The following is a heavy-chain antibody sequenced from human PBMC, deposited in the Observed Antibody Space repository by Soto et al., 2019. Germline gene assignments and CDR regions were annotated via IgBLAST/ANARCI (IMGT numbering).Heavy chain of an antibody. D-gene: IGHD7-27*01. Sequence: SETLSLTCAVYGGSFSGYYWSWIRQPPGKGLEWIGEVNHSGSTNYNPSLKSRVTISVDTSKNQFSLRLRSVTAADTAVYYCASGAGEPDQWGQGTLVTVSS. CDR2: VNHSGST. CDR3: ASGAGEPDQ. J-gene: IGHJ4*02. CDR1: GGSFSGYY. V-gene: IGHV4-34*01.